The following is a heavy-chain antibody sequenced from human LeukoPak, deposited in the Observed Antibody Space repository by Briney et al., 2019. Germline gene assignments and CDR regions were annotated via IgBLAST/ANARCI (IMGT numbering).Heavy chain of an antibody. CDR3: ARGDCSSTSCYFDY. J-gene: IGHJ4*02. CDR2: IYYSRST. D-gene: IGHD2-2*01. CDR1: GGSISSGDYY. Sequence: SETLSLTCTVSGGSISSGDYYWSWIRQPPGKGLEWIGYIYYSRSTYYNPSLKSRVTISVDTPKNQFSLKLSSVTAADTAVYYCARGDCSSTSCYFDYWGQGTLVTVSS. V-gene: IGHV4-30-4*01.